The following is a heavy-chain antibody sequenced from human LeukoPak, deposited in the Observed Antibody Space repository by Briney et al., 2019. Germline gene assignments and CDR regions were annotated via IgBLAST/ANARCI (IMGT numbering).Heavy chain of an antibody. J-gene: IGHJ6*03. D-gene: IGHD3-10*01. V-gene: IGHV3-23*01. Sequence: GGTLRLSCAASGFTFSSYGMSWVRQAPGKGLEWVSAISGSGGSTYYADSVKGRFTISRDNSKNTLYLQMNSLRAEDTAVYYCAKHIWFGAPTEDSKSPYYYYYYMDVWGKGTTVTISS. CDR2: ISGSGGST. CDR3: AKHIWFGAPTEDSKSPYYYYYYMDV. CDR1: GFTFSSYG.